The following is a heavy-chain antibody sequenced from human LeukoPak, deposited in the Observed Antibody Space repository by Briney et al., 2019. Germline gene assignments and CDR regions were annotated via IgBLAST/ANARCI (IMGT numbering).Heavy chain of an antibody. Sequence: SETLSLTCTVSGDSISSADYYWTWIRQPPGKGLEWIGYIYYSGSTYYNPSLKSRVTISVDTSKNQFSLTLSSVTAADTAVYYCARDRCSSTSCYPDYWGQGTLVTVSS. J-gene: IGHJ4*02. CDR2: IYYSGST. V-gene: IGHV4-30-4*08. D-gene: IGHD2-2*01. CDR3: ARDRCSSTSCYPDY. CDR1: GDSISSADYY.